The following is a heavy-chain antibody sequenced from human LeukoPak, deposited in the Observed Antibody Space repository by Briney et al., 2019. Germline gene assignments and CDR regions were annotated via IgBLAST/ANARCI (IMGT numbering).Heavy chain of an antibody. J-gene: IGHJ4*02. V-gene: IGHV3-23*01. D-gene: IGHD1-26*01. CDR1: GFTFSSYA. CDR2: ISGSGGST. CDR3: AKDRGESYSASGY. Sequence: GGSLRLSCAASGFTFSSYAMSWVRQAPGKGLEWISAISGSGGSTYYADSVKGRFTISRDNSKNTLYLQMNSLRAEDTAVYYCAKDRGESYSASGYWGQGTLVTVSS.